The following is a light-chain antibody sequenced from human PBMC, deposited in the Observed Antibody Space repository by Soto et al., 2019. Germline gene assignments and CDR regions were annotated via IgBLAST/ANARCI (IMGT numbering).Light chain of an antibody. J-gene: IGLJ1*01. CDR2: DVN. CDR1: SSDVGGYNY. Sequence: QSVLTQPRSVSGSPGQSVTIPCTGTSSDVGGYNYVSWYQQHPGKAPKVLIYDVNQRPSGVPDRFSGSKSGNTASLTISGLQAEDEADYYCYSYAGDVTFVFGRGTKVTAL. V-gene: IGLV2-11*01. CDR3: YSYAGDVTFV.